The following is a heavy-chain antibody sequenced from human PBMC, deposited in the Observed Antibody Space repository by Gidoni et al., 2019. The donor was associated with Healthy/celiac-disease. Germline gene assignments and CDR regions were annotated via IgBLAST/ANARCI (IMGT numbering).Heavy chain of an antibody. D-gene: IGHD2-15*01. CDR1: GYTFTVYH. CDR3: ARGSTIVVVVAARGFDY. V-gene: IGHV1-2*02. J-gene: IGHJ4*02. Sequence: QVQLVQSGAEVKKPGASGKVSFKASGYTFTVYHMHWVRQTPGQGLEWMGWINPNSGGTNYAQKFQGRVTMTRDTSISTAYMELSRLRSDDTAVYYCARGSTIVVVVAARGFDYWGQGTLVTVSS. CDR2: INPNSGGT.